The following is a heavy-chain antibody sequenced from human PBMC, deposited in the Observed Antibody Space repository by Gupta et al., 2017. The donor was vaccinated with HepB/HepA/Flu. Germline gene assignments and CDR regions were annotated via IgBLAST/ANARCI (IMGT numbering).Heavy chain of an antibody. CDR2: VSADGKTA. V-gene: IGHV3-74*01. J-gene: IGHJ4*02. Sequence: EVQLIESGGGLVQPGGSPRLSCAASGFTFSGYWMHWVRQTPGKGLVWVSDVSADGKTAFYADSVKGRFTISRYNANTVYLQMNSLRVEDTAVYYCGRVGEAGYWGQGALVTVSS. CDR3: GRVGEAGY. D-gene: IGHD4-17*01. CDR1: GFTFSGYW.